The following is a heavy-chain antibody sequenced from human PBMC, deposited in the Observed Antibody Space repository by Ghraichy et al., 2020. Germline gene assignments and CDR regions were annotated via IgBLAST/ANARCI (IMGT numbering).Heavy chain of an antibody. J-gene: IGHJ5*02. D-gene: IGHD2-2*01. Sequence: GGSLRLSCAASGFTFSSYAMSWVRQAPGKGLEWVSAISGSGGSTYYADSVKGRFTISRDNSKNTLYLQMNSLRAEDTAVYYCAKKPAATIGGAEEIWFDPWGQGTLVTVSS. CDR1: GFTFSSYA. CDR3: AKKPAATIGGAEEIWFDP. CDR2: ISGSGGST. V-gene: IGHV3-23*01.